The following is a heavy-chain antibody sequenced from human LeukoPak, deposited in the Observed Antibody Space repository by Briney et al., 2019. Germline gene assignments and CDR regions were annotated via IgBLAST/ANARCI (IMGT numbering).Heavy chain of an antibody. CDR3: ARGRVRSEKSPKGGLLPYYFDY. V-gene: IGHV4-4*02. CDR1: DGSISPSDW. J-gene: IGHJ4*02. D-gene: IGHD3-22*01. Sequence: SETLSLTCAVSDGSISPSDWWTWVRQPPGKGLEWIGDVYYSGNTNYNPSLRSRVTISVDKSKNQLSLKLTSVTAADTAVYYCARGRVRSEKSPKGGLLPYYFDYWGQGTLVTVSS. CDR2: VYYSGNT.